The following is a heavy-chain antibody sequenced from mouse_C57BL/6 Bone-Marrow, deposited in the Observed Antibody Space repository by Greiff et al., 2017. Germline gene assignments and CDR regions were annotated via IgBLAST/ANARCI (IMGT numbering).Heavy chain of an antibody. CDR3: ARPNWDWYFDV. CDR1: GFTFTDYY. J-gene: IGHJ1*03. D-gene: IGHD4-1*01. V-gene: IGHV7-3*01. Sequence: EVKLMESGGGLVQPGGSLSLSCAASGFTFTDYYMSWVRQPPGTALEWLGFIRNKANGYTTEYSASVKGRFTISRDNSQSILYLQMNALRAEDSATYYCARPNWDWYFDVWGTGTTVTVSS. CDR2: IRNKANGYTT.